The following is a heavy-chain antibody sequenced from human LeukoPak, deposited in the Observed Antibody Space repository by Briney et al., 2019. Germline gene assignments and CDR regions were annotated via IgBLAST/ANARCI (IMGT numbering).Heavy chain of an antibody. V-gene: IGHV1-18*01. J-gene: IGHJ4*02. Sequence: VASVKASCKASGYTFTNNGISWVRQAPGQGLEWMGWISTYNGNTNYAQKFQGRVTMTTDTPTSTAYMELRSLTSDDTAVYYCARVSSGYDDYWGQGTLVIVSS. CDR1: GYTFTNNG. D-gene: IGHD3-22*01. CDR3: ARVSSGYDDY. CDR2: ISTYNGNT.